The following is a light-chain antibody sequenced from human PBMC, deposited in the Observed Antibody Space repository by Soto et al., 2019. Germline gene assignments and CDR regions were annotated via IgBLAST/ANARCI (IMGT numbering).Light chain of an antibody. CDR1: QDISNY. CDR3: QQYDKRPSYP. J-gene: IGKJ2*01. Sequence: DIQMTQSPSSLSASVGDRVTITCQASQDISNYLNWYQQKPGKAPKLLIYDASNLETGVPSRFSGSGSGTDFPFTISSLQSEDIATYYCQQYDKRPSYPFGQGNKLEI. CDR2: DAS. V-gene: IGKV1-33*01.